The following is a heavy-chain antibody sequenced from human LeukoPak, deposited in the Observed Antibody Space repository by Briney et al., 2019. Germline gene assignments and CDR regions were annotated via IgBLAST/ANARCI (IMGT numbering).Heavy chain of an antibody. J-gene: IGHJ4*02. CDR1: RFTFSSHA. V-gene: IGHV3-30-3*02. D-gene: IGHD6-19*01. CDR2: ISYDGSNK. Sequence: GGSLRLSCAASRFTFSSHAIHWVRQAPGKGLEWVAVISYDGSNKYYADSVKGRFTISRDNPKNTLYLQMNSLRAEDTAVYYCAKSSRYGTGWYGRIDYWGQGTLVTVS. CDR3: AKSSRYGTGWYGRIDY.